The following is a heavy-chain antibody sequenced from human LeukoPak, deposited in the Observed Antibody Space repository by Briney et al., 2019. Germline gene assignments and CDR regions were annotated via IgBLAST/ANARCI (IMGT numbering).Heavy chain of an antibody. CDR1: GFTFSTYG. V-gene: IGHV3-30*18. CDR3: AKEFNRGLPDY. CDR2: ISYDVSNE. D-gene: IGHD2-21*01. J-gene: IGHJ4*02. Sequence: GGSLRLSCAASGFTFSTYGMHWVRQAPGKGLEWVAVISYDVSNEYYADSVKGRFTISRDNSKNTLYLQMSSLRAEDTAVYYCAKEFNRGLPDYWGQGTLVTVPS.